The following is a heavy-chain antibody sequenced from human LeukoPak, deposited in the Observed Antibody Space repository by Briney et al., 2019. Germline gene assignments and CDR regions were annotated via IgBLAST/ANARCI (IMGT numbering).Heavy chain of an antibody. CDR1: GGSISSYY. CDR3: ARLITGYDFWSGYSDYHYYGMDV. CDR2: IYYSGST. J-gene: IGHJ6*02. V-gene: IGHV4-59*08. Sequence: KSSETLSLTCTVSGGSISSYYWSWIRQPPGKGLEWIGYIYYSGSTNYNPSLKSRVTISVDTSKNQFSLKLSSVTAADTAVYYCARLITGYDFWSGYSDYHYYGMDVWGQGTTVTVSS. D-gene: IGHD3-3*01.